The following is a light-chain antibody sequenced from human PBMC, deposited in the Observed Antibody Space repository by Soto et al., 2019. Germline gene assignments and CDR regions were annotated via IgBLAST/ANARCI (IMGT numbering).Light chain of an antibody. CDR1: QSISSW. J-gene: IGKJ2*01. CDR2: QAS. V-gene: IGKV1-5*03. Sequence: DIQMTQSPSTLSASVGDRVTISCRATQSISSWLAWYQQKPGKAPKLLIYQASSLESGVPSRFSGSGSGTEFALTISRLQPDDFVTYYCHQYNSYSYTFGQGTKLEIK. CDR3: HQYNSYSYT.